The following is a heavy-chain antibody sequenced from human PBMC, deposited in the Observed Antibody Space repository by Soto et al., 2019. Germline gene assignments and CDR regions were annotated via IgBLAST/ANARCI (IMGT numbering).Heavy chain of an antibody. CDR2: IYYTGSA. Sequence: SETLSLTCTVSGGSISSGSYYWNWMRQRPGKGLEWIGYIYYTGSADYNPSLESRLTISVDTLKNQFSLKMTSVTAADTAVYYCATSGRRGWYVGRWGKGTRVTVSS. V-gene: IGHV4-31*03. J-gene: IGHJ5*02. CDR1: GGSISSGSYY. D-gene: IGHD6-19*01. CDR3: ATSGRRGWYVGR.